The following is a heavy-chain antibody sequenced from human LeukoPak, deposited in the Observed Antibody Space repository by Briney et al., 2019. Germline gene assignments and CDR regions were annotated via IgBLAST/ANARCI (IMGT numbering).Heavy chain of an antibody. Sequence: LPGGSLRLSCAASRFTFSSYSMNWVRQAPGKGLEWVSYISSSSSTIYYADSVKGRFTISRDNAKNSLYLQTNSLRAEDTAVYYCAREGDYINLYGGIDYYHMDVWGNWGRGTLVTVSS. CDR2: ISSSSSTI. CDR3: AREGDYINLYGGIDYYHMDVWGN. CDR1: RFTFSSYS. D-gene: IGHD3-16*01. V-gene: IGHV3-48*04. J-gene: IGHJ4*02.